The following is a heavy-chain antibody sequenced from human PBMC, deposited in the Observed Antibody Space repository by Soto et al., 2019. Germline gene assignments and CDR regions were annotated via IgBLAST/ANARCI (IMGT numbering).Heavy chain of an antibody. CDR2: IKSKTDGGTT. CDR3: TTDPNRGQPGHRSQRKGDYYGMDV. D-gene: IGHD1-26*01. Sequence: PGGSLRLSCAASGFTFSNAWMNWVRQAPGKGLEWVGRIKSKTDGGTTDYAAPVKGRFTISRDDSKNTLYLQMNSLKTEDTAVYYCTTDPNRGQPGHRSQRKGDYYGMDVWGQGTTVTVSS. V-gene: IGHV3-15*07. J-gene: IGHJ6*02. CDR1: GFTFSNAW.